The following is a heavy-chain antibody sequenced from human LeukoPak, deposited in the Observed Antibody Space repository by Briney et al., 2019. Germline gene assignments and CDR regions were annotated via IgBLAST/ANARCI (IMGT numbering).Heavy chain of an antibody. V-gene: IGHV3-33*01. CDR2: IWYDGSNK. J-gene: IGHJ4*02. Sequence: PGGSLRLSYAASGFTFSSYGMHWVRQAPGKGLEWVAVIWYDGSNKYYADSVKGRFTISRDNSKNTLYLQMNSLRAEDTAVYYCARARQYYYDSSGYSHFDYWGQGTLVTVSS. CDR3: ARARQYYYDSSGYSHFDY. D-gene: IGHD3-22*01. CDR1: GFTFSSYG.